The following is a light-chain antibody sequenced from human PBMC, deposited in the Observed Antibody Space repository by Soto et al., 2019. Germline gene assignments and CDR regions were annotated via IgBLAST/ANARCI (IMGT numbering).Light chain of an antibody. CDR2: GNS. CDR3: QSYDDSLSGWV. CDR1: SSNIGAGHA. J-gene: IGLJ3*02. V-gene: IGLV1-40*01. Sequence: QSVLTQPRSVSGAPGQRVTISCTGSSSNIGAGHALHWYQHLPGAAPKLLMYGNSDRPSGVPDRFSGSKSGTSASLAITGLQPEDEADYYCQSYDDSLSGWVFGGGTKLTVL.